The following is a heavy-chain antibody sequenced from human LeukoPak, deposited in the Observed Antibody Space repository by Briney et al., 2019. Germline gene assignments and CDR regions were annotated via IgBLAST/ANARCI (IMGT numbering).Heavy chain of an antibody. CDR3: ARKGKSSSWLYPYDY. Sequence: SETLSLTCTVSGDSINNNNYYWGWIRQPPGEGLEWIGNIYYNGRTYYNPSLKSRVTISVDTSKNQFSLKLSSVTAADTAVYYRARKGKSSSWLYPYDYWGQGTLVTVSS. V-gene: IGHV4-39*07. CDR2: IYYNGRT. CDR1: GDSINNNNYY. J-gene: IGHJ4*02. D-gene: IGHD6-13*01.